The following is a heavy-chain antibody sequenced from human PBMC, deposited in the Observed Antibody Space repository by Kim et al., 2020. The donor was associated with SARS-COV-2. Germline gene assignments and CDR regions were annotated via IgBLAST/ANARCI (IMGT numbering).Heavy chain of an antibody. Sequence: SETLSLTCTVSGGSISSYYWSWIRQPAGKGLEWIGRIYTSGSTNYNPSLKSRVTMSVDTSKNQFSLKLSSVTAADTAVYYCARDANSGYPSNDAFDIWGQGTMVTVSS. CDR1: GGSISSYY. V-gene: IGHV4-4*07. J-gene: IGHJ3*02. CDR2: IYTSGST. D-gene: IGHD3-22*01. CDR3: ARDANSGYPSNDAFDI.